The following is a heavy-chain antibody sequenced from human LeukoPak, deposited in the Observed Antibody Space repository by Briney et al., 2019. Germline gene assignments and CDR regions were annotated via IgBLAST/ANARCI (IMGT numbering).Heavy chain of an antibody. D-gene: IGHD3-22*01. V-gene: IGHV4-34*01. CDR1: GGSFSGHY. CDR3: ARHSPSDTMIVVVITGRFDP. J-gene: IGHJ5*02. CDR2: VKYTGST. Sequence: PSETLSLTCTISGGSFSGHYWSWIRQPPGKGLEWIGEVKYTGSTNYNPSLKSRVTLSVDKSKNSFSLKLSSVTAADTAVYYCARHSPSDTMIVVVITGRFDPWGQGTLVTVSS.